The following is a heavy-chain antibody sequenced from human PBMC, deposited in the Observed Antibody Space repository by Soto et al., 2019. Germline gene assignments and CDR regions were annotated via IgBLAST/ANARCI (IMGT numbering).Heavy chain of an antibody. Sequence: QVPLVQSGAEVKKPGASVKVSCEASGYTFSTYEMHWVRQAPGQRPEWMGWINGGNGKSKYSETLQGRVTFTRDTSAGKANMELTRLKSEDTAVYYCARGGGATFTHYYYYMDVWGTGTTVTVSS. CDR2: INGGNGKS. CDR1: GYTFSTYE. CDR3: ARGGGATFTHYYYYMDV. V-gene: IGHV1-3*01. D-gene: IGHD1-26*01. J-gene: IGHJ6*03.